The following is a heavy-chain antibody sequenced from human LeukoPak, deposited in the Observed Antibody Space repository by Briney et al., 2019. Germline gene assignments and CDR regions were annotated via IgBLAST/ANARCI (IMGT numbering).Heavy chain of an antibody. V-gene: IGHV4-30-4*01. CDR2: IYYSGST. CDR1: GGSISSYY. D-gene: IGHD2-15*01. J-gene: IGHJ6*02. Sequence: SETLSLTCTVSGGSISSYYWSWIRQPPGKGLEWIGYIYYSGSTYYNPSLKSRVTISVDTSKNQFSLKLSSVTAADTAVYYCARDSPPGYCSGGSCYVGGDYYGMDVWGQGTTVTVSS. CDR3: ARDSPPGYCSGGSCYVGGDYYGMDV.